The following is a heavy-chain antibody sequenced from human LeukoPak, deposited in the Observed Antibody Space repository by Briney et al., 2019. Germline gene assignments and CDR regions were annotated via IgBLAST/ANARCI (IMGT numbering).Heavy chain of an antibody. V-gene: IGHV4-59*01. D-gene: IGHD7-27*01. J-gene: IGHJ4*02. Sequence: TLSLTCTVSGGSISSYYWSWIRQPPGKGLEWIGYTYYSGSTNYNPSLKSRVTISVDTSKNQFSLKLSYVTAADTAVYFCARESSWGYFDYWGQGTLVSV. CDR2: TYYSGST. CDR3: ARESSWGYFDY. CDR1: GGSISSYY.